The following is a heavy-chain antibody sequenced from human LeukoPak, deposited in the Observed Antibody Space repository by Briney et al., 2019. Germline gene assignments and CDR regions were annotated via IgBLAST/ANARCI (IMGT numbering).Heavy chain of an antibody. J-gene: IGHJ3*02. V-gene: IGHV3-21*04. CDR2: ITSSSSYL. CDR1: GVTFSYT. Sequence: PGGSLRLSCAVSGVTFSYTMHWVRQAPGKGLEWVSSITSSSSYLYYADSIKGRFTISRDNTKNPLYLQMNSLRAEDTAVYYCAKESSWSEGAFDIWGQGTMVTVSS. CDR3: AKESSWSEGAFDI.